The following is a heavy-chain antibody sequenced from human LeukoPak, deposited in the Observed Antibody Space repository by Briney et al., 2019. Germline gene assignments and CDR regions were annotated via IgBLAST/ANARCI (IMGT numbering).Heavy chain of an antibody. CDR1: GYTFTGYY. CDR3: ARDSSGWYSYYYYMDV. V-gene: IGHV1-2*02. CDR2: INPNSGGT. Sequence: ASVKVSCKASGYTFTGYYMHWVRQAPGQGLEWMGWINPNSGGTNYAQKFQGRVTMTRDTSISTAYMELSRLRSDDTAVYYCARDSSGWYSYYYYMDVWGKGTTVTISS. D-gene: IGHD6-19*01. J-gene: IGHJ6*03.